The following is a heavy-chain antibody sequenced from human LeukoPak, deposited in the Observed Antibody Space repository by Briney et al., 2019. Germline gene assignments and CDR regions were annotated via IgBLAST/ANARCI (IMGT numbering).Heavy chain of an antibody. J-gene: IGHJ6*02. CDR1: GGSFSGYY. CDR3: ARGHYYGSGSYRRPYYYYYYGMDV. V-gene: IGHV4-34*01. Sequence: SETLSLTRAVYGGSFSGYYWSWIRQPPGKGLEWIGEINHSGSTNYNPSLKSRVTISVDTSKNQFSLKLSSVTAADTAVYYCARGHYYGSGSYRRPYYYYYYGMDVWGQGTTVTVSS. D-gene: IGHD3-10*01. CDR2: INHSGST.